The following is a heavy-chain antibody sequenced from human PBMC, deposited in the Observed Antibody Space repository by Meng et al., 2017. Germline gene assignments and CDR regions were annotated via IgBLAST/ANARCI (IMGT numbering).Heavy chain of an antibody. CDR3: ATSRYGSSSGYYYGMDL. CDR1: GFTFDDYA. V-gene: IGHV3-9*03. Sequence: LSLTCAASGFTFDDYAIHCVRQTPGMGLEWVSGISWNSGSIGYADSVKGRFTISRDNAKNSLYLQMNSLRAEDMALYYCATSRYGSSSGYYYGMDLWGQGTTVTVSS. J-gene: IGHJ6*02. D-gene: IGHD6-13*01. CDR2: ISWNSGSI.